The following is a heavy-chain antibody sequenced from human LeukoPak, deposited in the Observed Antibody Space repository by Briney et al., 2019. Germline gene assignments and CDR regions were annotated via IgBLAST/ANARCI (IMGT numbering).Heavy chain of an antibody. D-gene: IGHD1-1*01. CDR1: GYTFTSYS. J-gene: IGHJ6*02. CDR2: ISAYNGNT. V-gene: IGHV1-18*04. Sequence: ASVKVSCKASGYTFTSYSIPWGRQAPGQGLEWMGWISAYNGNTNYAQKLQGRVTMTTDTSTSTAYMELRSLRSDGTAVYYCASGSTGTDYYYYGMDVWGQGTTVTVSS. CDR3: ASGSTGTDYYYYGMDV.